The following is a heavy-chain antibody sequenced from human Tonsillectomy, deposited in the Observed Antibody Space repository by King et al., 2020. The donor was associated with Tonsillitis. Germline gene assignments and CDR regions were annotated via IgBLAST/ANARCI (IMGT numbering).Heavy chain of an antibody. V-gene: IGHV3-48*01. CDR2: ICTSGSRV. CDR1: GFTFASYS. J-gene: IGHJ4*02. CDR3: VRETPYDFDSDGYCNLAY. D-gene: IGHD3-22*01. Sequence: VQLVESGGGLVQPGGSLRLSCAASGFTFASYSMDWVRQAPGKGLEWVSYICTSGSRVYYADSVKGRFTISRDNAMNSLYLQMNSMRAEDTAGDYCVRETPYDFDSDGYCNLAYWGQGTLVTVSS.